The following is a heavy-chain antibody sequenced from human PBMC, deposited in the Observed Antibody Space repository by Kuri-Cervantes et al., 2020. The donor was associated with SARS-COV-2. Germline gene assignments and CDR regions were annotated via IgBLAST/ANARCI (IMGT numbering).Heavy chain of an antibody. Sequence: SQTLSLTCAASGFYFSSHGMSWVRQPPGKGLEWVGYIYYSGSTNYNPSLKSRVTISVNTSKNQFSLKLSSVTAADTAVYYCARGTSYYDFWRGYYTGNYGMDVWGRGNTVIVSS. CDR3: ARGTSYYDFWRGYYTGNYGMDV. V-gene: IGHV4-59*11. CDR2: IYYSGST. CDR1: GFYFSSHG. D-gene: IGHD3-3*01. J-gene: IGHJ6*02.